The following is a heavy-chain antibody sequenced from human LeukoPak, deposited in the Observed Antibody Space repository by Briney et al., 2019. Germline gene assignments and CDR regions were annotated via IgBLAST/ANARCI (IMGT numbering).Heavy chain of an antibody. J-gene: IGHJ4*02. CDR3: VRDRADVSIVVVPAGDY. V-gene: IGHV1-18*01. Sequence: ASVKVSCKGSGYTLTSYGLSWVRQAPGQGLEWMGWISGYHGKKKYAQKFQDRVIMTMDTSTATVNMELRSLRSDDTAVYFCVRDRADVSIVVVPAGDYWGQGTLVIVSS. CDR2: ISGYHGKK. CDR1: GYTLTSYG. D-gene: IGHD2-2*01.